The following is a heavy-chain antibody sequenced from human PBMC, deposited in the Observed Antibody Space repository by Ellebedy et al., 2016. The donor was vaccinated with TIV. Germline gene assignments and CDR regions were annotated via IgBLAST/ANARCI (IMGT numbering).Heavy chain of an antibody. Sequence: GESLKISCAASGFTFSVYGINWVRQAPGKGLEWVSLSSANGDTFYADSVKGCFTVSRDNSKNTLHLQMNSLRVEDTARYYCAKGVYETWGQGTQVTVSS. CDR3: AKGVYET. J-gene: IGHJ5*02. D-gene: IGHD2-8*01. CDR1: GFTFSVYG. V-gene: IGHV3-23*01. CDR2: SSANGDT.